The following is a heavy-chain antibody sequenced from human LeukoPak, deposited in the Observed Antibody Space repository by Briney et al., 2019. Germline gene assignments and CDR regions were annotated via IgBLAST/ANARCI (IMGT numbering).Heavy chain of an antibody. Sequence: NTSETLSLTCTVSGGSISSYYWNWIRQPPGKGLEWIGEINHGGSTNYNPSLKSRVTISVDTSQNQFSLRLSSVTAADTAVYYCARGRYVTTRGGAAAGFLDYWGQGTLVTVST. CDR2: INHGGST. J-gene: IGHJ4*02. CDR3: ARGRYVTTRGGAAAGFLDY. V-gene: IGHV4-34*01. D-gene: IGHD6-13*01. CDR1: GGSISSYY.